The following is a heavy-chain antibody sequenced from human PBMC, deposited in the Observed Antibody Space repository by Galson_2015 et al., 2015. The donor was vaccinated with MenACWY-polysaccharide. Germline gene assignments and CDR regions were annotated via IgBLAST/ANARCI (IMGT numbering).Heavy chain of an antibody. CDR1: GFTFSDYW. CDR2: IKQDGSVK. CDR3: ARPRGDY. V-gene: IGHV3-7*01. J-gene: IGHJ4*02. Sequence: SLRLSCAASGFTFSDYWMTWVRQSPGKGLEWVANIKQDGSVKNYVDSVKGRFTISRDNAKNSLYLQMDSLRAEDTAVYYCARPRGDYWGQGTLLPVPS.